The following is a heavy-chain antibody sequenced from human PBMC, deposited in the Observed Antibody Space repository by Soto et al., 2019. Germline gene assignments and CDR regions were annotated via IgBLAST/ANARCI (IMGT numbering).Heavy chain of an antibody. CDR3: AKVSRGIGVVPAALN. Sequence: SETLSLTCTVSGGSISSSTYYWGWIRQPPGSGLEWIGTIYYSGSTYYNPSLKSRVTISVDTSKNQFSQRAEDTAVYYCAKVSRGIGVVPAALNWGQGTLVTVSS. D-gene: IGHD2-2*01. J-gene: IGHJ4*02. CDR1: GGSISSSTYY. V-gene: IGHV4-39*07. CDR2: IYYSGST.